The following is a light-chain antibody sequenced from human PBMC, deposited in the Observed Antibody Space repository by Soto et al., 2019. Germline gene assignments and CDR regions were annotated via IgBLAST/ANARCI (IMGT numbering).Light chain of an antibody. V-gene: IGKV3-20*01. Sequence: EIVLTQSPGTLSLSPGERATLSCRASQTISSSYLAIAWYQQKPGPPPRLLIYGASSRASGIPDRFSGSGCATDFTLTISRLEPEDVAVYYCQQHDTSPWTFGQGTRVEIK. CDR1: QTISSSY. CDR2: GAS. CDR3: QQHDTSPWT. J-gene: IGKJ1*01.